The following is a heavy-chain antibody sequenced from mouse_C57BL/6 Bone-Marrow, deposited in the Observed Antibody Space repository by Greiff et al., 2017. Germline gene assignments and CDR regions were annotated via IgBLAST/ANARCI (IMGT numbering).Heavy chain of an antibody. CDR2: IWRGGST. D-gene: IGHD3-1*01. Sequence: VQLQHSVPGLVQPSPSLSMTCTVSGFSLTSYGVHWVRQSPGQGLEWLGVIWRGGSTDYNAAFMSRLGITTDNSKSQVSFKMSRLEADDTAIYYSARIGDSYYARDDWGQGTSVTVSS. V-gene: IGHV2-5*01. CDR3: ARIGDSYYARDD. J-gene: IGHJ4*01. CDR1: GFSLTSYG.